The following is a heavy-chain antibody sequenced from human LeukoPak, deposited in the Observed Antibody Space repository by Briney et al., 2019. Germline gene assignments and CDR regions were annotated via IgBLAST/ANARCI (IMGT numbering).Heavy chain of an antibody. D-gene: IGHD6-13*01. J-gene: IGHJ3*02. Sequence: GGSLRLSCAASGFTFSSYGMHWVRQAPGKGLEWVAVISYDGSNKYYADSVKGRFTISRDNAKNSLYLQMNSLRAEDTAVYYCARGQQLTTDAFDIWGQGTMVTVSS. CDR3: ARGQQLTTDAFDI. V-gene: IGHV3-30*03. CDR2: ISYDGSNK. CDR1: GFTFSSYG.